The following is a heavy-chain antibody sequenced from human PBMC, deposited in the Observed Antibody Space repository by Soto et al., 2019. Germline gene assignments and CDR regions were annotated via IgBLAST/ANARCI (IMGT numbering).Heavy chain of an antibody. CDR3: ARADSPFQH. D-gene: IGHD2-21*01. CDR2: SRNKANSYTT. CDR1: GFTFSDHY. Sequence: EVQLVESGGGLVQPGGSLRLSCAASGFTFSDHYMDWVRQAPGKGLEWVGRSRNKANSYTTEYVASVKGRFTILRDDSRNSLYLQMNSLKTEDTAVYYCARADSPFQHWGQGTLVTVSS. V-gene: IGHV3-72*01. J-gene: IGHJ1*01.